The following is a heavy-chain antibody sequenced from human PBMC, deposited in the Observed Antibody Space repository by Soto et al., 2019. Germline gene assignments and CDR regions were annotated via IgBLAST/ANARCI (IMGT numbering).Heavy chain of an antibody. Sequence: ASVKVSCKASGYTFTSYGISWVRQAPGQGLEWMGWISAYNGNTNYAQKLQGRVTMTTDTSTSTAYMELRSLRSDDTAVYYCARELDLATGYSSCYDYWGQGTLVTSPQ. V-gene: IGHV1-18*01. CDR3: ARELDLATGYSSCYDY. J-gene: IGHJ4*02. CDR1: GYTFTSYG. CDR2: ISAYNGNT. D-gene: IGHD6-19*01.